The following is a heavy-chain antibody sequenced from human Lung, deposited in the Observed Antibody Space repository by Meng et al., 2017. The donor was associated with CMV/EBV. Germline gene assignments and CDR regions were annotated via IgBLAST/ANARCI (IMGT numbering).Heavy chain of an antibody. CDR2: IYYSGST. Sequence: SETLSLTCTVSGGSISSSSYYWGWIRQPPGKGLEWIGSIYYSGSTYYNPSLKSRVTISVDTSKNQFSLKLSSVTAADTAVYYCARDLKSYCSSTSCYINWFDPXGQGXLVTVSS. V-gene: IGHV4-39*07. D-gene: IGHD2-2*02. J-gene: IGHJ5*02. CDR1: GGSISSSSYY. CDR3: ARDLKSYCSSTSCYINWFDP.